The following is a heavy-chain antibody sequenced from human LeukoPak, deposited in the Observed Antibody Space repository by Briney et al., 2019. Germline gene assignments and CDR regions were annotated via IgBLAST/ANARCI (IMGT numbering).Heavy chain of an antibody. V-gene: IGHV3-48*04. CDR3: ARDGGMVRGVISY. CDR2: ISSSSSTI. CDR1: GFTFSSYS. J-gene: IGHJ4*02. D-gene: IGHD3-10*01. Sequence: GGSLRLSCAASGFTFSSYSMNWVRQAPGKGLEWVSYISSSSSTIYYADSVKGRFTISRDNAKNSLYLQMNSLRAEDTAVYYCARDGGMVRGVISYWGQGTLVTVSS.